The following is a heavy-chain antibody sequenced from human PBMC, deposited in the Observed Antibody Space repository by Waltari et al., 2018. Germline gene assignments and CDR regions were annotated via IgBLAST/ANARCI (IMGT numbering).Heavy chain of an antibody. CDR3: AKDLEYHRAYAFDI. CDR1: GFTFSSYA. CDR2: SGGSGGST. V-gene: IGHV3-23*04. J-gene: IGHJ3*02. Sequence: EVQLVESGGGLVQPGGSLRLSCAASGFTFSSYAMSWVRQAPGKGWEGGSASGGSGGSTYYADSVKGRFTISRDNSKNTLYLQMNSLRAEDTAVYYCAKDLEYHRAYAFDIWGQGTMVTVSS.